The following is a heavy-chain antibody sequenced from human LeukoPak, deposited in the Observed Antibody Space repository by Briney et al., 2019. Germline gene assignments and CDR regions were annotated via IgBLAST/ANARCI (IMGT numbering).Heavy chain of an antibody. CDR1: GLTFSSYS. V-gene: IGHV3-48*04. Sequence: GGSLRLSCAASGLTFSSYSMNWVRQAPGKGLEWVSYIDNSGSIIYYADSVKGRFTISRDNAKSSVYLQMNSLRAEDTAVYYCARAMTTVTSLDYWGQGTLVTVSS. CDR2: IDNSGSII. J-gene: IGHJ4*02. CDR3: ARAMTTVTSLDY. D-gene: IGHD4-17*01.